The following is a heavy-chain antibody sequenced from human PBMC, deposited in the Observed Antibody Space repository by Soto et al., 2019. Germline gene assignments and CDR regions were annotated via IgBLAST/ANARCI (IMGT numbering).Heavy chain of an antibody. CDR3: AREMTAEHGGFDY. D-gene: IGHD6-13*01. Sequence: SVKVSCKASGGTFSSYAISWVRQAPGQGLEWMGGIIPIFGTANYAQKFQGRVTITADESTSTAYMELSSLRSEDTAVYYCAREMTAEHGGFDYWGQGTLVTVSS. V-gene: IGHV1-69*13. CDR1: GGTFSSYA. CDR2: IIPIFGTA. J-gene: IGHJ4*02.